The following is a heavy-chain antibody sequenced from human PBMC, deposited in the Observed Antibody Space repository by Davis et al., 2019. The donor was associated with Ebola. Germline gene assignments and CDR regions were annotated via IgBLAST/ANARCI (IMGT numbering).Heavy chain of an antibody. J-gene: IGHJ6*02. D-gene: IGHD6-13*01. Sequence: SETLSLTCAVSGGSISSSNWWSWVRQPPGKGLEWIGEIYHSGSTNYNPSLKSRVTISVDKSKNQFSLKLSSVTAADTAVYYCARDRYSSQLISYYYGMDVWGQGTTVTVSS. CDR3: ARDRYSSQLISYYYGMDV. CDR1: GGSISSSNW. V-gene: IGHV4-4*02. CDR2: IYHSGST.